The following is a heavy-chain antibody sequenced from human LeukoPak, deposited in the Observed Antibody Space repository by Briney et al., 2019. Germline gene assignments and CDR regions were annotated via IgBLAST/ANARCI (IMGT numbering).Heavy chain of an antibody. Sequence: GGSLRLSCAASGFTVSSNYMSWVRQAPGEGLEWVSTISGSGGSTYYADSVKGRFTISRDNSKNTLYLQMNSLRAEDTAVYYCAKQSGTYYSGFDYWGQGTLVTVCS. CDR3: AKQSGTYYSGFDY. CDR1: GFTVSSNY. CDR2: ISGSGGST. V-gene: IGHV3-23*01. J-gene: IGHJ4*02. D-gene: IGHD1-26*01.